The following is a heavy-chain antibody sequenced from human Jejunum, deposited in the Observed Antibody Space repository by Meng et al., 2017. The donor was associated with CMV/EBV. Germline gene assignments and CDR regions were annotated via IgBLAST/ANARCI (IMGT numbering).Heavy chain of an antibody. CDR3: ARGTCSGGTCYSDRGGTDRYYFDY. J-gene: IGHJ4*02. Sequence: MNGVRQATGKGLQWVSTISTAGDNRNYADSVKGRFTISRDNSRNTLYLQMNSLRDEDTAVYYCARGTCSGGTCYSDRGGTDRYYFDYWGQGTLVTVSS. D-gene: IGHD2-15*01. CDR2: ISTAGDNR. V-gene: IGHV3-23*01.